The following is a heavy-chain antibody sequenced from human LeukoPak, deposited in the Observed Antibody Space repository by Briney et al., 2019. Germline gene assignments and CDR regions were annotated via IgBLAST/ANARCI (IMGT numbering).Heavy chain of an antibody. J-gene: IGHJ4*02. V-gene: IGHV3-48*03. CDR2: ISSGSTI. Sequence: GGSLRLSCAASGFTFSSYEMNWVRQAPGKGLEWVSYISSGSTIQYADSVKGRFTISRDNAKNSLYLQMNSLRAEDTAVYYCARWDYWGQGTLVTVSS. CDR1: GFTFSSYE. CDR3: ARWDY.